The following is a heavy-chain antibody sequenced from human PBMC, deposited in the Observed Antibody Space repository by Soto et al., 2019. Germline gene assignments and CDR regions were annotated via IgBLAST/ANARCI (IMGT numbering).Heavy chain of an antibody. CDR3: AREDGYNSVFDY. CDR2: ISYDGSNK. Sequence: PGGSLRLSCAASGFTFSNFGMHWVRQAPGKGLEWVAVISYDGSNKYYADSVKGRFTISRDNSKNTLSLQMNRLGAEDTAVYYCAREDGYNSVFDYWGQGTLVTVSS. V-gene: IGHV3-30*03. CDR1: GFTFSNFG. J-gene: IGHJ4*02. D-gene: IGHD5-12*01.